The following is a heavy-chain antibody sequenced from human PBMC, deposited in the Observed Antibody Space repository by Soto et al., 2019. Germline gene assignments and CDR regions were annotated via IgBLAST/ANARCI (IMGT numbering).Heavy chain of an antibody. D-gene: IGHD2-15*01. CDR1: GFTVTEIY. V-gene: IGHV3-66*01. CDR3: VREPRYCSGGSCSIMGDAFDI. J-gene: IGHJ3*02. Sequence: EVQLVESGGGLVQPGGSLRLSCVASGFTVTEIYMNWVRQAPGKGLEWVSVSYSEFTDYADSVRGRFSISTDSSKNALYLQMNSLRAEDSAVYYCVREPRYCSGGSCSIMGDAFDIWGQGTMVTVSS. CDR2: SYSEFT.